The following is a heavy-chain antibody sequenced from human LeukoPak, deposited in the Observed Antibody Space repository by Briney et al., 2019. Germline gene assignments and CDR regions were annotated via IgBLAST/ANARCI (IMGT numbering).Heavy chain of an antibody. CDR3: ARVFTDMRVGSSGWSRPFDY. J-gene: IGHJ4*02. V-gene: IGHV4-34*01. CDR1: GGSFSGYY. D-gene: IGHD6-19*01. CDR2: INHSGST. Sequence: PSETLSLTCAVYGGSFSGYYWSWIRQPPGKGLEWIGEINHSGSTNYNPSLKSRVTISVDTSKNQFSLKLSSVTAADTAVYYCARVFTDMRVGSSGWSRPFDYWGQGTLVTVSS.